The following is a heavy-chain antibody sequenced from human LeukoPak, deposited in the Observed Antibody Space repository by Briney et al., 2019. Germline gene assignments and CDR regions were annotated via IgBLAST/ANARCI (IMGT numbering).Heavy chain of an antibody. D-gene: IGHD6-13*01. J-gene: IGHJ4*02. Sequence: SETLSLTCAVYGGSFSGYYWTWIRQPPGKGLEWIGEINHSGSTNYNPSLKSRVTISVDTSKNQFSLKLRSVTAADTAVYYCARSPSSFGYWGQGTLVTVSS. CDR3: ARSPSSFGY. CDR2: INHSGST. V-gene: IGHV4-34*01. CDR1: GGSFSGYY.